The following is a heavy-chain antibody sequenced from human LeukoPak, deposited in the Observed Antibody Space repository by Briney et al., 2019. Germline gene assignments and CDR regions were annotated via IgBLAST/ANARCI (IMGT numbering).Heavy chain of an antibody. V-gene: IGHV3-7*03. D-gene: IGHD3-16*01. CDR3: ARGGGLDV. CDR1: GFTFSSNW. Sequence: PGGSLRLSCATSGFTFSSNWMSWVRHVPGRGLDWVANIKPDGSAEYYAASVKGRFTVSRDNAKNSLYLQMSNLRAEDTAVYFCARGGGLDVWGQGATVTVSS. CDR2: IKPDGSAE. J-gene: IGHJ6*02.